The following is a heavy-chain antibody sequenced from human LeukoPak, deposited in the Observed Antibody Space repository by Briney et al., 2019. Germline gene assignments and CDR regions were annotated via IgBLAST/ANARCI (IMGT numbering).Heavy chain of an antibody. CDR3: AGGVVVPAAYGY. CDR1: GFTFSSYW. V-gene: IGHV4-30-2*01. CDR2: IYHSGST. Sequence: LRLSCAASGFTFSSYWMHWIRQPPGKGLEWIGYIYHSGSTYYNPSLKSRVTISVDRSKNQFSLKLSSVTAADTAVYYCAGGVVVPAAYGYWGQGTLVTVSS. D-gene: IGHD2-2*01. J-gene: IGHJ4*02.